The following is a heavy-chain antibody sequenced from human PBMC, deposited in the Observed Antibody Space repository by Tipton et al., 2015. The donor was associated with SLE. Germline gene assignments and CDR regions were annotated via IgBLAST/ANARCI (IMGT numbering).Heavy chain of an antibody. J-gene: IGHJ4*02. CDR2: INHSGST. CDR1: GGSFSGYY. V-gene: IGHV4-34*01. CDR3: ARGYGPVVS. Sequence: TLSLTCAVYGGSFSGYYWSWIRQPPGKGLEWIGKINHSGSTNYNPSLKSRVTISVDTSKNQFSLKLSSVTAADTAVYYCARGYGPVVSWGQGTLVTVSS. D-gene: IGHD4-17*01.